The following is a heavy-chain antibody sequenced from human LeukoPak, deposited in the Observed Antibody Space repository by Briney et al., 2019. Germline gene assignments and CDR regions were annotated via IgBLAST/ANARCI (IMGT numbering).Heavy chain of an antibody. CDR1: GASISSYY. CDR2: MYYSGNT. Sequence: SETLSLTCTVSGASISSYYWSWIRQPPGKGLEWLGYMYYSGNTNYNPSLKSRVTISVDTSKNQFSLKLNSVTAADTAVYFCARELKVGNTGYYFDYWGQGTLVTVSS. CDR3: ARELKVGNTGYYFDY. V-gene: IGHV4-59*01. D-gene: IGHD2/OR15-2a*01. J-gene: IGHJ4*02.